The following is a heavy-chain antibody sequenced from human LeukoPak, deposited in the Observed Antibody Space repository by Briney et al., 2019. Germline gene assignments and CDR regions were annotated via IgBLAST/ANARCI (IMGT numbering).Heavy chain of an antibody. Sequence: GGSLRLSCAASGFTFSSYGMHWVRQAPGKGLEWVAFIRYGGSNKYYADSVKGRFTISRDNSKNTLYLQMNSLRAEDTAVYYCARDSLYQLLYEGIFFDYWGQGTLVTVSS. CDR3: ARDSLYQLLYEGIFFDY. D-gene: IGHD2-2*02. V-gene: IGHV3-30*02. J-gene: IGHJ4*02. CDR1: GFTFSSYG. CDR2: IRYGGSNK.